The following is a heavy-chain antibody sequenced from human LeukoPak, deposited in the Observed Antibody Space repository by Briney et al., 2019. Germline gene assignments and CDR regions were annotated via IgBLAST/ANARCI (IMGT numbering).Heavy chain of an antibody. CDR3: ARESRLGFDY. D-gene: IGHD4-11*01. J-gene: IGHJ4*02. CDR1: GGSISSGSYY. Sequence: PSQTLSLTCTVSGGSISSGSYYWSWIRQPAGKGLEWIGRIYTSGSTNYNPSLKSRVTISVDTSKNQFSLKLSSVTAADTAVYYCARESRLGFDYWGQGTLVTVSS. V-gene: IGHV4-61*02. CDR2: IYTSGST.